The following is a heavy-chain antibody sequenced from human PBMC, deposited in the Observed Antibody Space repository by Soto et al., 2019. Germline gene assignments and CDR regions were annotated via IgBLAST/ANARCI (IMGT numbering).Heavy chain of an antibody. CDR2: IWYDGSNK. CDR3: ARDTPYYDFWSGYTD. J-gene: IGHJ4*02. CDR1: GFTFSSYG. D-gene: IGHD3-3*01. V-gene: IGHV3-33*01. Sequence: QVQLVESGGGVVQPGRSLRLSCAASGFTFSSYGMHWVRQAPGKGLEWVAVIWYDGSNKYYADSVKGRSTISRDNSKNTLYLQMNSLRAEDTAVYYCARDTPYYDFWSGYTDWGQGTLVTVSS.